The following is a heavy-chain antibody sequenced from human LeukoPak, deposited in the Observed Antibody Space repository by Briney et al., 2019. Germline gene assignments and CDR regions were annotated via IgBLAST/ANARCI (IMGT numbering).Heavy chain of an antibody. V-gene: IGHV4-59*01. J-gene: IGHJ4*02. Sequence: SETLSLTCTVSGGSISSYYWSWIRQPPGKGLEWIGYIYYTGSANYNPSLKSRVTISVDTSKNQFSLKLSSVTAADTAVYYCARGNSGSYYGFDYWGQGTLVTVSS. CDR1: GGSISSYY. CDR3: ARGNSGSYYGFDY. D-gene: IGHD1-26*01. CDR2: IYYTGSA.